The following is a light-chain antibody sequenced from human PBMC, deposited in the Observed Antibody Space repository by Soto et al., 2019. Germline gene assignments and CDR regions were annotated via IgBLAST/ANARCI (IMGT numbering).Light chain of an antibody. CDR2: RAS. CDR1: QNIYNN. CDR3: HQRNT. Sequence: IVMTQSPATLSVSPGERATLSCRASQNIYNNIAWYQHRPGQAPRLLIYRASTRATGVPARFSGSGFETDFTLTISSVEPEDFALYYCHQRNTFGQGTRLEIK. V-gene: IGKV3-15*01. J-gene: IGKJ5*01.